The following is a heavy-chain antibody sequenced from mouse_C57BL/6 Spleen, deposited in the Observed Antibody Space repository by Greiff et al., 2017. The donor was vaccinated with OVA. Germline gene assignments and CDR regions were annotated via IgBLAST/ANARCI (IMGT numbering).Heavy chain of an antibody. D-gene: IGHD2-1*01. J-gene: IGHJ3*01. CDR3: VREVYYGNYVFAY. V-gene: IGHV1-59*01. CDR2: IDPSDSYT. Sequence: VQLQQPGAELVRPGTSVKLSCKASGYTFTSYWMHWVKQRPGQGLEWIGVIDPSDSYTNYNQKFKGKATLTVDTSSSTAYMQLSSLTSEDSAVYYCVREVYYGNYVFAYWGQGTLVTVSA. CDR1: GYTFTSYW.